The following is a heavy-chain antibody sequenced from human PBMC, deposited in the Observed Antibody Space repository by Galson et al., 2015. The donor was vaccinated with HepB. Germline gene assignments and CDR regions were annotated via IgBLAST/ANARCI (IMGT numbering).Heavy chain of an antibody. D-gene: IGHD1-26*01. V-gene: IGHV3-7*01. Sequence: SCKASGFNFKNFGITWVRQAPGKGLEWLANIKQDGSEKYYVDSVKGRFTISRDNAKNSLYLQVNSLRADDTAVYYCARGRSGSYPNYFDYWGQGTLVIVSS. CDR3: ARGRSGSYPNYFDY. CDR1: GFNFKNFG. CDR2: IKQDGSEK. J-gene: IGHJ4*02.